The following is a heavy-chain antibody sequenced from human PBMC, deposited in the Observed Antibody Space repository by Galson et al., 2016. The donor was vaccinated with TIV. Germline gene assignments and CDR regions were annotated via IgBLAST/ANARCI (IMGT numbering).Heavy chain of an antibody. J-gene: IGHJ4*02. V-gene: IGHV1-18*04. Sequence: SVKVSCKASGYLFTAYNIYWVRQAPGQGPECMGWISGDNGKTELVQKFQGRVTMSTDTTTRTAYMEMRSLRSDDTAVYYCARMYYDIRSGYRVPYDYWGQGTLITVSS. D-gene: IGHD3-3*01. CDR3: ARMYYDIRSGYRVPYDY. CDR2: ISGDNGKT. CDR1: GYLFTAYN.